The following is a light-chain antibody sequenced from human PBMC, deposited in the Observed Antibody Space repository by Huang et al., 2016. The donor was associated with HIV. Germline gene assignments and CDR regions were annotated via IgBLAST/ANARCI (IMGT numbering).Light chain of an antibody. CDR2: GAS. CDR1: QTILFNSNNKNY. V-gene: IGKV4-1*01. J-gene: IGKJ3*01. Sequence: DIVMTQSPDSLAVSLGERATPTCKSSQTILFNSNNKNYLAWYQKKSGQPPKLLIYGASARESGVADRFSGSGSGTDFTLTINNLQAEDVAVYYCQQYYIIPFTFGPGTKVEIK. CDR3: QQYYIIPFT.